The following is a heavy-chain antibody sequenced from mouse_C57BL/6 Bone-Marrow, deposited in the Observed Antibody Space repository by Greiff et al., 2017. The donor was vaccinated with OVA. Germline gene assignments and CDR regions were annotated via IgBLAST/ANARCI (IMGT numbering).Heavy chain of an antibody. CDR3: AIWPHDGSSYRFAY. J-gene: IGHJ3*01. CDR2: IHPSDSDT. D-gene: IGHD1-1*01. V-gene: IGHV1-74*01. CDR1: GYTFTSYW. Sequence: QVQLQQPGAELVKPGASVKVSCKASGYTFTSYWMHWVKQRPGQGLEWIGRIHPSDSDTNYNQKFKGKATLTVDKSSSTAYMQLSSLPSEDSAVYYCAIWPHDGSSYRFAYWGQGTLVTVSA.